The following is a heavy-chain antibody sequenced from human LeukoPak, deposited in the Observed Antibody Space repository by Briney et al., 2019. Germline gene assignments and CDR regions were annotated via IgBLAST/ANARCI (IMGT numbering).Heavy chain of an antibody. CDR3: ARTRDGYNPWGDY. V-gene: IGHV1-2*02. D-gene: IGHD5-24*01. J-gene: IGHJ4*02. Sequence: ASVKVSCTASEYTFTGYYMHWVRQAPGQGLEWMGWINPNSGGTNYAQKFQGRVTMTRDTSISTAYMELSRLRSDDTAVYYCARTRDGYNPWGDYWGQGTLVTVSS. CDR2: INPNSGGT. CDR1: EYTFTGYY.